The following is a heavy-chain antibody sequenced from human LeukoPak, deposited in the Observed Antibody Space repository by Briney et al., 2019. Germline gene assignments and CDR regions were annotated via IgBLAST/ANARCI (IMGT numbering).Heavy chain of an antibody. J-gene: IGHJ4*02. CDR2: ISGSGGST. Sequence: TGGSLRLSCAASGFTFSSYAMSWVRQAPGKGLEWVSAISGSGGSTYYADSVKGRFTISRDNSKNTLYLQMNSLRAEDTAVYYCAKAPGGLITSQNMRFDYWGQGTLVTVSS. CDR1: GFTFSSYA. D-gene: IGHD1-14*01. V-gene: IGHV3-23*01. CDR3: AKAPGGLITSQNMRFDY.